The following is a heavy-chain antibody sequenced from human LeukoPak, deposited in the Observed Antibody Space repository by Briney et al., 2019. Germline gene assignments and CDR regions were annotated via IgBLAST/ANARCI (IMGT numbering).Heavy chain of an antibody. J-gene: IGHJ1*01. D-gene: IGHD3-22*01. CDR1: GFTFSSYS. CDR3: ARWYYDSSGYYEDVYFQH. CDR2: ISSSSSYI. Sequence: GGSLRLSCAASGFTFSSYSMNWVRQAPGKGLEWVSSISSSSSYIYYADSVKGRFTISRDNAKNSLYLQMNSLRAEDTAVYYCARWYYDSSGYYEDVYFQHWGQGTLVTVSS. V-gene: IGHV3-21*04.